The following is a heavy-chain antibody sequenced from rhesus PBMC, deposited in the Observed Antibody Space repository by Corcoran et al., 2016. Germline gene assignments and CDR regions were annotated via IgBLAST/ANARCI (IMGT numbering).Heavy chain of an antibody. CDR2: IDWDDDK. CDR3: ARSTVAAAYGLDS. D-gene: IGHD4-29*01. J-gene: IGHJ6*01. CDR1: GFSLSTSGMR. V-gene: IGHV2S2*01. Sequence: QVTLKESGPALVKPTQTLTLTCTFSGFSLSTSGMRVRWIRQPTGKALEWLARIDWDDDKYYRTCLKSRLTISKDTSKNQVVLTMHNMDPVDTATYYCARSTVAAAYGLDSWGQGVVVTVSS.